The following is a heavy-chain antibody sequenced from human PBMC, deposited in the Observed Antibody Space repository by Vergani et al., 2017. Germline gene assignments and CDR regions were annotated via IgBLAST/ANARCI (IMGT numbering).Heavy chain of an antibody. Sequence: QEQLVESGGDVVQFGASLRISCAASGFSFSTYNMHWVRQAPGNGLEWVAVIWFDRGNKYHADSVQGRFTIYRDNFKNTLDLQMHSLLDEDTATYYCARDARHCSNGVCYGDSYLDLWGRGTLVTVTS. V-gene: IGHV3-33*01. CDR3: ARDARHCSNGVCYGDSYLDL. D-gene: IGHD4-17*01. CDR2: IWFDRGNK. J-gene: IGHJ2*01. CDR1: GFSFSTYN.